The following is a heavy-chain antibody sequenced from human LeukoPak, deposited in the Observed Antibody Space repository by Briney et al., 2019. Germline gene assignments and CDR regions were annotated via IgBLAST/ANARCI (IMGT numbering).Heavy chain of an antibody. J-gene: IGHJ5*02. D-gene: IGHD4-17*01. CDR3: ARDLGDGDYKFDWFDP. Sequence: ASVKVSCKASGYTFTSYYMHWVRQAPGQGLEWMGIINPSGGSTSYAQKFQGRVTMTRDTSISTAYMELSRLRSDDTAVYYCARDLGDGDYKFDWFDPWGQGTLVTVSS. CDR2: INPSGGST. V-gene: IGHV1-46*01. CDR1: GYTFTSYY.